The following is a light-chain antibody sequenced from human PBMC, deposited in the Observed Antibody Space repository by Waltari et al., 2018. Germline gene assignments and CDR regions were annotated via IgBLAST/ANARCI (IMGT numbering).Light chain of an antibody. J-gene: IGLJ3*02. Sequence: QSALTQPASVSGSPGQSITISCTGTSSDVGGYKHVSWYQQHPGQAPKLMIYDVSKRPSGVSNRFSGSKSGNTVSLTISGLQAEDEADYYCSSYTSSNTWVFGGGTKLTVL. V-gene: IGLV2-14*01. CDR3: SSYTSSNTWV. CDR2: DVS. CDR1: SSDVGGYKH.